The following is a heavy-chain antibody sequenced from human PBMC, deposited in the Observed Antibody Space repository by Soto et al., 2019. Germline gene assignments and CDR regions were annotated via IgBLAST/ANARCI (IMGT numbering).Heavy chain of an antibody. CDR1: GYSFTSYW. V-gene: IGHV5-51*01. D-gene: IGHD3-22*01. J-gene: IGHJ3*02. CDR2: IYPGDSDT. Sequence: PGESLKISCKGSGYSFTSYWIGWVRQMPGKGLEWMGIIYPGDSDTRYSPSFQGQVTISADKSISTAYLQWSSLKASDTAMYYCARSNPMYYYDSSGPPHAFEIWGQGTMVTVSS. CDR3: ARSNPMYYYDSSGPPHAFEI.